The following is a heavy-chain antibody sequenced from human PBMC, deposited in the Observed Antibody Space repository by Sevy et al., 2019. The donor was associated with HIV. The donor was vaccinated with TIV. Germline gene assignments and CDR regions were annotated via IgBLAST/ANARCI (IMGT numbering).Heavy chain of an antibody. V-gene: IGHV3-23*01. Sequence: GGSLRLSCAASGFTFSSYAMSWVRQAPGKGLEWVSAISGSGGSTYYADSVKGRSTISRDITKNTLYLQMNSLRAEDTAVYDCADASGAPFGVVIILPGMDVWGQGTTVTVSS. D-gene: IGHD3-3*01. CDR2: ISGSGGST. CDR3: ADASGAPFGVVIILPGMDV. CDR1: GFTFSSYA. J-gene: IGHJ6*02.